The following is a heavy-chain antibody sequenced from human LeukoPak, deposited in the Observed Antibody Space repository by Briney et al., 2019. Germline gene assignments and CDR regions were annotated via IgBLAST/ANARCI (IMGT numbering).Heavy chain of an antibody. Sequence: GGSLRLSCAASGFTFSSYWMSWVRQAPGKGLEWVANIKQDGSEKYYVDSVKGRFTISRDNAKNSLYLQMNSLRAEDTAVYYCARELTMVRVNWFDPWGQGTLVTVSS. J-gene: IGHJ5*02. D-gene: IGHD3-10*01. V-gene: IGHV3-7*01. CDR1: GFTFSSYW. CDR2: IKQDGSEK. CDR3: ARELTMVRVNWFDP.